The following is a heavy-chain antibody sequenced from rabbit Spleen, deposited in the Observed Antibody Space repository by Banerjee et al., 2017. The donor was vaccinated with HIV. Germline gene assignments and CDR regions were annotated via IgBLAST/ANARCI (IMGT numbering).Heavy chain of an antibody. CDR1: GFSFSNKAV. J-gene: IGHJ4*01. Sequence: QEQLVESGGGLVKPEGSLKLSCTASGFSFSNKAVMCWVRQAPGKGLEWIACINAVTGKSVYANWAEGRFIMSRTSSTTVTLQMTSLTAADTATYFCARDLVAVIGWNFNLWGPGTLVTVS. CDR3: ARDLVAVIGWNFNL. V-gene: IGHV1S45*01. D-gene: IGHD1-1*01. CDR2: INAVTGKS.